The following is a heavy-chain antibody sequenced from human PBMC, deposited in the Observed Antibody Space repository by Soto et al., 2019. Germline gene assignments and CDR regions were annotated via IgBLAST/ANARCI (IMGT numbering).Heavy chain of an antibody. CDR1: GGSISSSNW. J-gene: IGHJ2*01. D-gene: IGHD1-1*01. V-gene: IGHV4-4*02. CDR3: ARDRRNGGSPYWYFDL. Sequence: QVQLQESGPGLVKPSGTLSLTCAVSGGSISSSNWWSWVRQPPGKGLEWIGEIYHSGSTNYNPSPKSRVTISVDKSKNQFSLKLSSVTAADTAVYYCARDRRNGGSPYWYFDLWGRGTLVTVSS. CDR2: IYHSGST.